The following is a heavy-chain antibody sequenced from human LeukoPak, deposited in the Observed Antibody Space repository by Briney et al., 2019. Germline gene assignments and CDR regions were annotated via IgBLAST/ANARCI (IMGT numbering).Heavy chain of an antibody. V-gene: IGHV3-53*01. D-gene: IGHD1-7*01. CDR2: IYSGGST. Sequence: GGSLRLSCAASGFTVSSDYMSWVRQAPGKGLEWVSIIYSGGSTYYADSVKGRFTISRDNSKNTLYLQMNSLRAEDTAVYYCARDDDWNYEDYWGQGTLVTVSS. CDR3: ARDDDWNYEDY. CDR1: GFTVSSDY. J-gene: IGHJ4*02.